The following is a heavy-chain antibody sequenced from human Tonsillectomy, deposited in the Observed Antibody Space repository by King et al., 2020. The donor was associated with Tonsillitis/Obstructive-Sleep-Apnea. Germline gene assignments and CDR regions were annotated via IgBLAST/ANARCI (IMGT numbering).Heavy chain of an antibody. CDR2: IGTAGDT. CDR1: GFTFSSYD. CDR3: ARGGLERFLEWKTKGGDAFDI. V-gene: IGHV3-13*04. J-gene: IGHJ3*02. Sequence: EVQLVESGGGLVQPGGSLRLSCAASGFTFSSYDMHWVRQATGKGLEWVSAIGTAGDTYYPGSVKGRFTISRENAKNSLYLQMNSLRAGDTAGYYCARGGLERFLEWKTKGGDAFDIWGQGTMVTVSS. D-gene: IGHD3-3*01.